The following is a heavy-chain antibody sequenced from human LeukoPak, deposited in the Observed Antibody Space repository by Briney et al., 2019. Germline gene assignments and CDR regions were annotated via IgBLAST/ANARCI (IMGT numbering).Heavy chain of an antibody. Sequence: SETLSLSCTVPGGSISSYYWSWIRQPAGKGLEWIGRIYTSGSTNYNPSLKSRVTMSVDTSKNQFSLKLSSVTAADTAVYYCARKPATDILTGLGFDYWGQGTLVTVSS. V-gene: IGHV4-4*07. CDR1: GGSISSYY. D-gene: IGHD3-9*01. CDR3: ARKPATDILTGLGFDY. CDR2: IYTSGST. J-gene: IGHJ4*02.